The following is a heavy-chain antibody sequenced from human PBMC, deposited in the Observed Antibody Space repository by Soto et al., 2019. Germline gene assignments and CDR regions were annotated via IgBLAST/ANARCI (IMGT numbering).Heavy chain of an antibody. V-gene: IGHV1-46*01. CDR1: GYTFTSYY. CDR3: ARDTGVDVLVRPPHFDY. CDR2: INPSGGST. Sequence: QVQLVQSGAEVKKPGASVKVSCKASGYTFTSYYMHCVRQAPGQGLEWMGIINPSGGSTSYAQKFQDRVTMTRDTSTSTVYMELSSLRSEDTAVYYCARDTGVDVLVRPPHFDYWGQGTLVTVSS. J-gene: IGHJ4*02. D-gene: IGHD2-2*01.